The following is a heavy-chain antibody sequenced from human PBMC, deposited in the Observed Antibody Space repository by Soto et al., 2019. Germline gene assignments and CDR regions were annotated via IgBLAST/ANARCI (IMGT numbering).Heavy chain of an antibody. CDR3: SKGSTFSGSVFDY. J-gene: IGHJ4*02. Sequence: EVQLVESGGGLVKPGGSLRLSCAASGFSFRTTWMAWFSQAPGKVLEWVGRIKSKSAGETTDYADPVKGRFTITREDSKDTLYLHMDSLETRDTDVYYCSKGSTFSGSVFDYWGQGTLVTVSS. V-gene: IGHV3-15*01. CDR2: IKSKSAGETT. CDR1: GFSFRTTW. D-gene: IGHD1-26*01.